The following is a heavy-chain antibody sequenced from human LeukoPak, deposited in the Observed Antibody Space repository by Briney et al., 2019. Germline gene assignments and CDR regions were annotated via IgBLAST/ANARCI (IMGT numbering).Heavy chain of an antibody. CDR2: ISTSGAAT. Sequence: GGSLRLSCAASGFSFSSFSMNWVRQAPGKGLEWVSTISTSGAATYYADSVKGRFTISRDNSKNTLYLQMNSLRADDTAVYYCAKKGYDGQGTYSYYFDYWGQGTLVTVSS. D-gene: IGHD3-10*01. CDR3: AKKGYDGQGTYSYYFDY. V-gene: IGHV3-23*01. J-gene: IGHJ4*02. CDR1: GFSFSSFS.